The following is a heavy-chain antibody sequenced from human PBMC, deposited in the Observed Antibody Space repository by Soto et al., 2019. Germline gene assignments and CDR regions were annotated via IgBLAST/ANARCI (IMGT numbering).Heavy chain of an antibody. CDR1: GGTFNSYS. Sequence: QVQLVQSGAEVKTPGSSVKVSCEASGGTFNSYSINCVRQAPGQGLEWMGRLIAMFGTTDYAQRFQGRVTFTADESTNTASMEVTNLTSEDTAVYYCARAAVLTFPRFYDVDVWGQGTTVTVSS. D-gene: IGHD6-13*01. CDR2: LIAMFGTT. CDR3: ARAAVLTFPRFYDVDV. V-gene: IGHV1-69*18. J-gene: IGHJ6*02.